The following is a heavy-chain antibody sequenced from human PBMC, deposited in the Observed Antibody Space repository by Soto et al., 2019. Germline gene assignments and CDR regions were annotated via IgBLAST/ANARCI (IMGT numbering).Heavy chain of an antibody. CDR3: ARGGHDYGDYEDYYYYGMDV. D-gene: IGHD4-17*01. CDR1: GGTFSSYA. CDR2: IIPIFGTA. Sequence: QVQLVQSGAEVKKPGSSVKVSCKASGGTFSSYAISWVRQAPGQGLEWMGGIIPIFGTANYAPKFQGRVTITADESTSTAYMELSSLRSEDTAVYYCARGGHDYGDYEDYYYYGMDVWGQGTTVTVSS. J-gene: IGHJ6*02. V-gene: IGHV1-69*01.